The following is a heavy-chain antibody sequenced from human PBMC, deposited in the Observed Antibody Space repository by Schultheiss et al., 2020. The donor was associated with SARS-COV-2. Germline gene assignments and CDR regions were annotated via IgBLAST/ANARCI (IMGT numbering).Heavy chain of an antibody. CDR1: GFLFSTYS. D-gene: IGHD2/OR15-2a*01. V-gene: IGHV3-48*04. Sequence: GESLKISCAASGFLFSTYSMHWVRQAPGKGLEWVSYISGSGGTIYYADSLRGRFIISRDNAKNSLYLQMNSLSAEDSAVYYCARDNTYLGPMDVWGQGTTVTVSS. CDR2: ISGSGGTI. CDR3: ARDNTYLGPMDV. J-gene: IGHJ6*02.